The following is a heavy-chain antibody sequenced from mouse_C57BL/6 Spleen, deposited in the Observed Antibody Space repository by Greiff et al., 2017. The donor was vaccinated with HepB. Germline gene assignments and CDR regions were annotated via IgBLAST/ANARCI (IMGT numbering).Heavy chain of an antibody. CDR1: GFTFSDYG. V-gene: IGHV5-17*01. CDR2: ISSGSSTI. D-gene: IGHD1-1*01. Sequence: EVKLEESGGGLVKPGGSLKLSCAASGFTFSDYGMHWVRQAPEKGLEWVAYISSGSSTIYYADTVKGRFTISRDNAKNTLFLQMTSLRSEDTAMYYCARTLTTVVATDYAMDYWGQGTSVTVSS. J-gene: IGHJ4*01. CDR3: ARTLTTVVATDYAMDY.